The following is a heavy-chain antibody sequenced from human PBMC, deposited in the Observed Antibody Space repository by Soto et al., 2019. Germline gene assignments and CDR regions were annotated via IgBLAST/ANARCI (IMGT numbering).Heavy chain of an antibody. J-gene: IGHJ4*02. CDR1: GVSFHCYS. D-gene: IGHD5-18*01. V-gene: IGHV4-34*01. Sequence: PSETLSLTCNVSGVSFHCYSWSWFRQPPGKGLEWIGDISYRGSTSYSPSLKSRLMISLDTSNNQFSLRLASVTAADTAFYYCARALLGFSYGYGGYFDPWGPGTLVTVSS. CDR3: ARALLGFSYGYGGYFDP. CDR2: ISYRGST.